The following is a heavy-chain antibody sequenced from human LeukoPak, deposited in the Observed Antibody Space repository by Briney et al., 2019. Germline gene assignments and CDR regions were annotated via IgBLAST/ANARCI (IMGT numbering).Heavy chain of an antibody. CDR3: ARDGEGDYAGSDY. V-gene: IGHV1-69*04. D-gene: IGHD4-17*01. CDR2: IIPILGIA. J-gene: IGHJ4*02. Sequence: ASVKVSCKASGGTFSSYAISWVRQAPGQGLEWMGRIIPILGIANYAQKLQGRVTMTTGTSTSTAYMELRSLRSDDTAVYYCARDGEGDYAGSDYWGQGTLVTVSS. CDR1: GGTFSSYA.